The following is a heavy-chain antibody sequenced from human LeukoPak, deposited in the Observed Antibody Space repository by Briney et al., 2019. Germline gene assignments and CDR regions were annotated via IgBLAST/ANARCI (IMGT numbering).Heavy chain of an antibody. CDR3: ARHVSSWYRSWFDP. Sequence: SETLSLTCTVSGGSISSYYWSWIRQPPGKGLEWIGYIYYSGSTNYNPSLKSRVTISVDTSKNQFSLKPSSVTAADTAVYYCARHVSSWYRSWFDPWGQGTLVTVSS. CDR1: GGSISSYY. CDR2: IYYSGST. J-gene: IGHJ5*02. D-gene: IGHD6-13*01. V-gene: IGHV4-59*08.